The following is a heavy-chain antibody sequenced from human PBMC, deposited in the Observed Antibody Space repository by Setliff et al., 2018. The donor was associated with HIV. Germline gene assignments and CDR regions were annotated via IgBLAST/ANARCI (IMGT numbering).Heavy chain of an antibody. Sequence: SETLSLTCTVSGGSITGYYWSWIRQPPGKGLEWIGWIYYSGNTRYNPSLKSRVTISLDTSKNRFSLQLTSVTAADTAVFYCARQAIATRSFDYWGQGTLVTVSS. D-gene: IGHD6-13*01. CDR1: GGSITGYY. CDR3: ARQAIATRSFDY. V-gene: IGHV4-59*08. CDR2: IYYSGNT. J-gene: IGHJ4*02.